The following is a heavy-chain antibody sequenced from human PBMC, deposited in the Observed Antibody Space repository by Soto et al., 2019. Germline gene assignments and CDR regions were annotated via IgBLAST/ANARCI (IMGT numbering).Heavy chain of an antibody. J-gene: IGHJ4*02. D-gene: IGHD6-6*01. CDR1: GFTFSSYA. V-gene: IGHV3-23*01. Sequence: EVQLLESGGGLVQPGGSLRLSCAASGFTFSSYAMSWVRQAPGKGLEWVSAISGSGGSTYYADSVKGRFTISRDNSKNTLYLQMNSLRAEETAVYCCEKDGSRGSSSAQLALDPPIWVDYWGQGTLVTVSS. CDR3: EKDGSRGSSSAQLALDPPIWVDY. CDR2: ISGSGGST.